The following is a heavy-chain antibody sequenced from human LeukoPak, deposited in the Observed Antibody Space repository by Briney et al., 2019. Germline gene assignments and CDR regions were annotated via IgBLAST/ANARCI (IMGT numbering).Heavy chain of an antibody. D-gene: IGHD1-26*01. CDR3: ARDQGGSYYYYYYMDV. J-gene: IGHJ6*03. CDR1: GFTFSDYY. V-gene: IGHV3-11*01. CDR2: ISSSGSTI. Sequence: GGSLRLSCAASGFTFSDYYMSWIRQAPGKGLEWVSYISSSGSTIYYADSVKGRFTISRDNAKNSLYLQMNSLRAEDTAVYYCARDQGGSYYYYYYMDVWGKGTTVTVSS.